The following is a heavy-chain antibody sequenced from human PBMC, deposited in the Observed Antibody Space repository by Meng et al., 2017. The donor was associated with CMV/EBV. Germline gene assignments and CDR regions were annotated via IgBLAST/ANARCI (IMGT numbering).Heavy chain of an antibody. J-gene: IGHJ4*02. CDR1: GGTFSSYA. Sequence: SVKVSCKASGGTFSSYAISWVRQAPGQGLEWMGRIIPILGIANYAQKFQGRVTITADKSTSTAYMELSSLRSEDTAVYYCARGRGITVTTPFDYWGQGTLVTVSS. V-gene: IGHV1-69*04. CDR2: IIPILGIA. D-gene: IGHD4-17*01. CDR3: ARGRGITVTTPFDY.